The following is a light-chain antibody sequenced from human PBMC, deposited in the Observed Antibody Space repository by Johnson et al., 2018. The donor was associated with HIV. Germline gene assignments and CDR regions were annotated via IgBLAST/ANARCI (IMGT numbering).Light chain of an antibody. CDR1: SSNIGNNY. CDR3: GAWESSLNTYV. V-gene: IGLV1-51*02. J-gene: IGLJ1*01. Sequence: QSVLTQPPSVSAAPGQKVTISCSGSSSNIGNNYVCCFQQLPGTAPKLLIYENNKRPSGIPDRFSGSKSGTSASLGITGLQTGDEADYYCGAWESSLNTYVFGTGTKVTVL. CDR2: ENN.